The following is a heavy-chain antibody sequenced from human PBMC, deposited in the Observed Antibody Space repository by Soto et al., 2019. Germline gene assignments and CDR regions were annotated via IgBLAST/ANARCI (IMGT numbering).Heavy chain of an antibody. J-gene: IGHJ4*02. Sequence: GGSLRLSCTVSGFAFNNYGINWVRQAPGKGLEWVSSISKSDYTYYSDSVKGRFTISRDNAKNSVSLQMNTLRVEDTAVYYCAREDSIIIPALSDFWGQGTLVTVSS. CDR2: ISKSDYT. CDR3: AREDSIIIPALSDF. D-gene: IGHD2-2*01. CDR1: GFAFNNYG. V-gene: IGHV3-21*01.